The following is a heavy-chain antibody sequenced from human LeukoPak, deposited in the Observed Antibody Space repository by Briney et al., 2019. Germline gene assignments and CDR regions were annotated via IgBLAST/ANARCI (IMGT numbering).Heavy chain of an antibody. Sequence: GESLRLSCAVSGFTFSRSTMSWVRQAPGRGLQWVAKMKEDGSEIYYVDSVKGRFTISRDNSKNSLYLQMNSLRAEDTAVYYCATGGAQFGRFANWGQGTLVTVSS. J-gene: IGHJ4*02. CDR3: ATGGAQFGRFAN. CDR2: MKEDGSEI. V-gene: IGHV3-7*01. CDR1: GFTFSRST. D-gene: IGHD3-10*01.